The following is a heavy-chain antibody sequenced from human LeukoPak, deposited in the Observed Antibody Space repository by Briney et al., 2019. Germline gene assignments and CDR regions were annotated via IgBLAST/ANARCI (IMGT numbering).Heavy chain of an antibody. V-gene: IGHV4-34*01. J-gene: IGHJ4*02. CDR2: INHSGSGST. D-gene: IGHD4-11*01. CDR1: GGSFSGYY. Sequence: SETLSLTCAVYGGSFSGYYWSWLRQPPGKGLEWIGEINHSGSGSTNYNPSLKSRVTISVDTSKNQFPLKLSSVTAADTAVYYCARAGRLPIDYWGQGTLVTVSS. CDR3: ARAGRLPIDY.